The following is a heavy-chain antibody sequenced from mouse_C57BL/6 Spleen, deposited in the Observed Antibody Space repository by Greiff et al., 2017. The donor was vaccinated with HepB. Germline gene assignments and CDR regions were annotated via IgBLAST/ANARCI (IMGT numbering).Heavy chain of an antibody. V-gene: IGHV2-4*01. CDR1: GFSLTSYG. J-gene: IGHJ4*01. Sequence: VQLQQSGPGLVQPSQSLSITCTVSGFSLTSYGVHWVRQPPGKGLEWLGVIWSGGSTDYNAAFISRLSISKDNSKSQVFFKMNSLQADDTAIYYWAKGKNDYLYAMDYWGQGTSVTVSS. CDR3: AKGKNDYLYAMDY. CDR2: IWSGGST. D-gene: IGHD2-4*01.